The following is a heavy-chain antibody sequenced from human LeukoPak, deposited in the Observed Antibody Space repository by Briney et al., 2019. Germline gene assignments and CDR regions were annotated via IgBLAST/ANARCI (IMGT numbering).Heavy chain of an antibody. D-gene: IGHD6-6*01. CDR1: DDSISTSDYY. V-gene: IGHV4-39*07. J-gene: IGHJ4*02. CDR3: ARGTRSSSGFDY. CDR2: IYYRGST. Sequence: SETLSLTCSVSDDSISTSDYYWGWIRQPPGRGLEWIGSIYYRGSTYYNPSLKSRVTISVDTSKNQFSLKLSSVTAADTAVYYCARGTRSSSGFDYWGQGTLVTVSS.